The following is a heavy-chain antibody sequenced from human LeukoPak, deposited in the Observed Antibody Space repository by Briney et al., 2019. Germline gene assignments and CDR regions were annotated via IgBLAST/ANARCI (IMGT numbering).Heavy chain of an antibody. J-gene: IGHJ2*01. V-gene: IGHV3-48*02. Sequence: GGSLRLSCAASGFNFRAYSVNWVRQAPRNQPKPPTYNKTNKKTKYHTDPANHRFTTTRDYAKNSLFLQMDSLRDEDTAVYYCVRASFGDYRPNWYLDLWGRGTLVTVSS. CDR3: VRASFGDYRPNWYLDL. CDR1: GFNFRAYS. CDR2: NKTNKKTK. D-gene: IGHD4-17*01.